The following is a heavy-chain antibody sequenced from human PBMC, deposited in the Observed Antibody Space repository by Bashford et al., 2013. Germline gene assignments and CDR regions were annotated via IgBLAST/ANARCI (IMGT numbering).Heavy chain of an antibody. CDR3: AKDKGGGTAYYRDFDY. CDR2: ISWNSGSI. CDR1: GFTFDDFA. D-gene: IGHD1-26*01. Sequence: GGPVRLSCAASGFTFDDFAMHWVRQAPGKGLEWVSGISWNSGSIDYADSVKGRFTISRDNPENSLYLQMNSLRAEDTAFYYCAKDKGGGTAYYRDFDYWGQGILVTVSS. V-gene: IGHV3-9*01. J-gene: IGHJ4*02.